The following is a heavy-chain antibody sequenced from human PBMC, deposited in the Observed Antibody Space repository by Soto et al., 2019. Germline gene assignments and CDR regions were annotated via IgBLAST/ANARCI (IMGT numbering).Heavy chain of an antibody. J-gene: IGHJ6*03. D-gene: IGHD6-6*01. Sequence: EVQLAESGGGLAQPGGSLRLSCAASGFTLSGYAMDWVRQAPGKGLEYVSGISSNGVGTYYANSVQGRFTISRDNSKNTVYLQMGSLRPEDRAVYYCARRARPEFDYMDVWGKGTTVTVSS. CDR2: ISSNGVGT. V-gene: IGHV3-64*01. CDR3: ARRARPEFDYMDV. CDR1: GFTLSGYA.